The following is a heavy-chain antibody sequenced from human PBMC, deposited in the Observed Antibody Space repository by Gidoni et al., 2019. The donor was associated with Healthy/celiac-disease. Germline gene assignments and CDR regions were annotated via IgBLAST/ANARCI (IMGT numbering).Heavy chain of an antibody. CDR2: ISSNGGST. CDR1: GFTFSSYA. V-gene: IGHV3-64D*08. CDR3: VKGRYDSSGSIRRHLDY. Sequence: EVQLVESGGGLVQPGGSLRLSCSASGFTFSSYAMHWVRQAPGKGLEYVSAISSNGGSTYYADSVKGRFTISRDNSKNTLYLQMSSLRAEDTAVYYCVKGRYDSSGSIRRHLDYWGQGTLVTVSS. D-gene: IGHD3-22*01. J-gene: IGHJ4*02.